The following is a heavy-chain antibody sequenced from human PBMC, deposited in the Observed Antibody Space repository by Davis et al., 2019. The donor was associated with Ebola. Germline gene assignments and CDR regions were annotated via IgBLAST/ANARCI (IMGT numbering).Heavy chain of an antibody. J-gene: IGHJ4*02. CDR2: IYPGDSDT. CDR3: ARLKGDLYPVDY. Sequence: GESLMISCKGSGYSFTSYWIAWVRQMPGKGLEWMGIIYPGDSDTRYSPSFRGQVTISADKSFSTAYLQWSGLKASDTAMYYCARLKGDLYPVDYWGQGTLVTVSS. CDR1: GYSFTSYW. D-gene: IGHD2-21*02. V-gene: IGHV5-51*01.